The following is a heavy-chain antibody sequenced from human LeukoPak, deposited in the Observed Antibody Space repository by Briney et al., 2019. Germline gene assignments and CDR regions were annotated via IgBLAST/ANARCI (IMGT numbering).Heavy chain of an antibody. J-gene: IGHJ4*02. D-gene: IGHD2-15*01. Sequence: GGSLRLSCAASGFTFSSYAMSWVRQAPGKGLEWVSAISGSGGSTYYADSVKGRFTISRDNSKNTLYLQMNSLRAEDTAVYYCAKALGYCSGGSCCVADYWGQGTLVTVSS. CDR1: GFTFSSYA. CDR2: ISGSGGST. V-gene: IGHV3-23*01. CDR3: AKALGYCSGGSCCVADY.